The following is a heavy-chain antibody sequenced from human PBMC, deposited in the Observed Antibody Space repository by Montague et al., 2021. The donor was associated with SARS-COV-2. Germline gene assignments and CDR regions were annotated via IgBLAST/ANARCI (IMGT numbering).Heavy chain of an antibody. CDR3: ASNTIFGVLIPYYYYYYMDV. CDR1: GFTFNSYA. J-gene: IGHJ6*03. D-gene: IGHD3-3*01. CDR2: ISYDGSNK. Sequence: SLRLSCAASGFTFNSYAMHWVRHAPGKGLQWVAVISYDGSNKYYADSVKGRFTISRDNSKNTLYLHMNSLRAGDTAVYYCASNTIFGVLIPYYYYYYMDVWGKGTTVTVSS. V-gene: IGHV3-30*04.